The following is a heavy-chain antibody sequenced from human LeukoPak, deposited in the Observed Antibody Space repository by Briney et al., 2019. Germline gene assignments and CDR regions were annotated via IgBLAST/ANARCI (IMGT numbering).Heavy chain of an antibody. Sequence: SQTLSLTCTGSGGSISSDTCYWSWIRQPAGKGLEWIGRMYNSGSTNYNPSLKSRVTISVDTSNNQFSLRLSSVTAADTAVYYCVRERTMVGGADIWGQGTKVTVSS. V-gene: IGHV4-61*02. D-gene: IGHD2-21*01. CDR3: VRERTMVGGADI. J-gene: IGHJ3*02. CDR1: GGSISSDTCY. CDR2: MYNSGST.